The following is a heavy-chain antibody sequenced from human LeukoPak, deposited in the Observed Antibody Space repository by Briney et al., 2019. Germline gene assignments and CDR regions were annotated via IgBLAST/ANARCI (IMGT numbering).Heavy chain of an antibody. J-gene: IGHJ6*02. V-gene: IGHV3-23*01. CDR3: AKGSQYDYYYAMDV. CDR2: ISASAGST. Sequence: GGSLRLSCAASGSTFRSYAMTWVRQAPGKGLEWVSAISASAGSTYYADSVKGRFTISRDNSQNTLDLQMNSLRAEDTAVYYCAKGSQYDYYYAMDVWGQGTTITVSS. CDR1: GSTFRSYA.